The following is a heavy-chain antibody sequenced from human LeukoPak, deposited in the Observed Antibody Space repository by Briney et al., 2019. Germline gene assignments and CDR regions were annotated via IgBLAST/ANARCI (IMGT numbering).Heavy chain of an antibody. J-gene: IGHJ4*02. D-gene: IGHD1-1*01. Sequence: PGGSLRLSCAASGFTFSSYSMNWVRQAPGKGLEWVSYISSSSSTIYYADSVKGRFTISRDNSNNTLFLQMNSLRAEDTAVYYCAKVRTGHYFDYWGQGTLVTVSS. V-gene: IGHV3-48*01. CDR3: AKVRTGHYFDY. CDR2: ISSSSSTI. CDR1: GFTFSSYS.